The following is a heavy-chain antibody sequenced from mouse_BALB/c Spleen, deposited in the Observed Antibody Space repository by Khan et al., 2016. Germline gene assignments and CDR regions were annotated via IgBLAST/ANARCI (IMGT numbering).Heavy chain of an antibody. J-gene: IGHJ3*01. V-gene: IGHV3-2*02. CDR3: SGELGWFAY. D-gene: IGHD4-1*01. CDR1: GYSITSDYA. CDR2: ISYSGST. Sequence: EVQLQESGPGLVKPSQSLSLTCTVTGYSITSDYAWHWIRQFPGNKLEWMGYISYSGSTSYNPSLKSRISITRDTSKNQFFLRLNSVPIEDTATCSCSGELGWFAYWGQGTLVTVSS.